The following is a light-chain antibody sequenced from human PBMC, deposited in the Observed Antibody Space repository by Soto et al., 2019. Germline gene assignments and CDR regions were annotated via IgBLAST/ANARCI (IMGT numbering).Light chain of an antibody. V-gene: IGLV3-1*01. CDR3: QAWDSSTVV. J-gene: IGLJ2*01. CDR2: QDS. CDR1: KLGDKY. Sequence: SDELTQPPSVSVSPGQTASITCAGDKLGDKYACWYQQKPGQSPVLVIYQDSKRPSGIPERFSGSNSGNTATLTIIGTQAMDEADYYCQAWDSSTVVFGGGTKLTVL.